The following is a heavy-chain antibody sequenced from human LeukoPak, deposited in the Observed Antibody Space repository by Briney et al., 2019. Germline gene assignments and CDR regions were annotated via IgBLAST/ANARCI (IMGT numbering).Heavy chain of an antibody. J-gene: IGHJ4*02. V-gene: IGHV3-53*01. CDR1: GFTVSSNY. CDR2: ISGDDGST. Sequence: GGSLRLSCAASGFTVSSNYMSWVRQAPGKGLEWVSLISGDDGSTYYADSVKGRFTISRDNAKNALYLQMNSLRVEDTAVYYCARGGRCGGDCYASWGQGTLVTVSS. CDR3: ARGGRCGGDCYAS. D-gene: IGHD2-21*02.